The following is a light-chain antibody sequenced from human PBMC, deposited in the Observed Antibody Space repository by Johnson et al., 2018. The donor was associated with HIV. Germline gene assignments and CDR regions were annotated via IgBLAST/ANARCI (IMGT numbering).Light chain of an antibody. Sequence: HSVLTQPPSVSAAPGQKVTISCSRNYSNFGNNYVSWYQQLPGTAPKLLIYKNNKRPSGIPDRFSGSKSGTSATLAITGLQTGEQADYYGGTWDSSLSAGGVFGTGTKVTVL. CDR1: YSNFGNNY. V-gene: IGLV1-51*02. CDR3: GTWDSSLSAGGV. CDR2: KNN. J-gene: IGLJ1*01.